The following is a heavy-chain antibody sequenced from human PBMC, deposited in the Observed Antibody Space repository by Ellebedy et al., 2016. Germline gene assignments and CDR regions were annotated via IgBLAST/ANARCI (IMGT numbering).Heavy chain of an antibody. D-gene: IGHD6-6*01. CDR2: ISVYNGNM. CDR3: ARDGGRAARPTVFFDD. CDR1: GYTFTNFG. Sequence: ASVKVSXXASGYTFTNFGISWVRQAPGQGLEWMGWISVYNGNMDYAQKFQGRVTMTTDTSTSTAYMELRSLRSDDTAVYYCARDGGRAARPTVFFDDWGQGTLVTVSS. V-gene: IGHV1-18*01. J-gene: IGHJ4*02.